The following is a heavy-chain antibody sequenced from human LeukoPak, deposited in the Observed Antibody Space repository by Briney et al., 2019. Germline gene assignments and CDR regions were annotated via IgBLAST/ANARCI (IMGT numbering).Heavy chain of an antibody. V-gene: IGHV3-9*01. Sequence: GGSLRLSCAASGFTFDDYAMHWVRQAPGKGLEWVSGISWNSGSIGYADSVKGRFTISRDNAKNSLYLQMNSLRAEDTAVYYCARDLAGRNYWGQGTLVTVSS. CDR2: ISWNSGSI. CDR1: GFTFDDYA. CDR3: ARDLAGRNY. J-gene: IGHJ4*02.